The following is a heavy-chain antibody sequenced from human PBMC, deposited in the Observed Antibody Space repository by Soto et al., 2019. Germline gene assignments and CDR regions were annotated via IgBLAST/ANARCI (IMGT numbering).Heavy chain of an antibody. D-gene: IGHD2-15*01. Sequence: GGSLRLSCAASGFAFSSYGMHWVRQAPGKGLEWVAVIWYDGSNKYYADSVKGRFTISRDNSKNTLYLQMNSLRAEDTAVYYCARDIEGARGYCSGGSCYSDAFDIWGQGTMVTVSS. CDR1: GFAFSSYG. V-gene: IGHV3-33*01. CDR2: IWYDGSNK. CDR3: ARDIEGARGYCSGGSCYSDAFDI. J-gene: IGHJ3*02.